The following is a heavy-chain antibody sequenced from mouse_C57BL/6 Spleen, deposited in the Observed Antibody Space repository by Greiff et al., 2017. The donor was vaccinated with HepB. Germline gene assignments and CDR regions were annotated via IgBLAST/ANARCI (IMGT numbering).Heavy chain of an antibody. J-gene: IGHJ1*03. V-gene: IGHV14-1*01. CDR1: GFTIKDYY. CDR3: TTERSRSYWYFDV. D-gene: IGHD2-12*01. Sequence: VQLKQSGAELFSPGASAKFPCTAPGFTIKDYYLLRSKQRPEQGLEWIGRIDPEDGDTEYAPKFQGKATMTADTSSNTAYLQLSSLTSEDTAVYYCTTERSRSYWYFDVWGTGTTVTVSS. CDR2: IDPEDGDT.